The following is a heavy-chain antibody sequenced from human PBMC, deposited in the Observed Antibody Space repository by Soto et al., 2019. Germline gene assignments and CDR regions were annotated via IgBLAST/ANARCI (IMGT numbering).Heavy chain of an antibody. J-gene: IGHJ3*02. CDR2: IYYSGST. D-gene: IGHD2-21*02. Sequence: QLQLQESGPGLVKPSETLSLTCTVSGGSISSSSYYWGWIRQPPGKGLEWIGSIYYSGSTYYNPSLQSRVTISVDTSKNQFSLKLSSVTAADTAVYYCARPLAVTLYDAFDIWGQGTMVTVSS. V-gene: IGHV4-39*01. CDR3: ARPLAVTLYDAFDI. CDR1: GGSISSSSYY.